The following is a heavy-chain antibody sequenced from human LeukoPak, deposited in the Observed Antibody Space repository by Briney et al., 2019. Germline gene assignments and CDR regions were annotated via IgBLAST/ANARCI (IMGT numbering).Heavy chain of an antibody. CDR3: ARGGACSSTSCYFDP. CDR1: GFTFSSYA. Sequence: GGSLRLSCAASGFTFSSYAMHWVRQAPGKGLEWVAVISYDGSNKYYADSVKGRFTISRDNSKNTLYLQMNSLRAEDTAVYYCARGGACSSTSCYFDPWGQGTLVTVSS. J-gene: IGHJ5*02. V-gene: IGHV3-30-3*01. CDR2: ISYDGSNK. D-gene: IGHD2-2*01.